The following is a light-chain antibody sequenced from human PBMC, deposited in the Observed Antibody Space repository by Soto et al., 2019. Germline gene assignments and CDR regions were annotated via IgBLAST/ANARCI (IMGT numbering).Light chain of an antibody. CDR3: QQYGSSSWT. CDR2: GAS. J-gene: IGKJ1*01. CDR1: QSVSANY. V-gene: IGKV3-20*01. Sequence: EMVLTQSPGTLSLSPWERATLSCRASQSVSANYLAWYQQKPGQAPRLLINGASSRATGIPDRFSGSGSGTDFTLTISRLEPEDFAVYYCQQYGSSSWTFGQGTKVDIK.